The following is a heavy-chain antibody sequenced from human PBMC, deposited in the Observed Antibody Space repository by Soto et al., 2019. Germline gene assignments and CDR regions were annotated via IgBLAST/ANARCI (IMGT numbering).Heavy chain of an antibody. J-gene: IGHJ4*02. D-gene: IGHD1-7*01. CDR1: GFTFSNYG. CDR3: ARDRGWNCDY. CDR2: ISSDGSNK. Sequence: QVQLVESGGGVVQPGRSLRVSCAASGFTFSNYGMHWVRQAPGKGLEWVALISSDGSNKYYADSVKGRFSFSRDNSKNTLYLQVNSLRPEDTAVYYCARDRGWNCDYWGQGTLVIVSS. V-gene: IGHV3-30*03.